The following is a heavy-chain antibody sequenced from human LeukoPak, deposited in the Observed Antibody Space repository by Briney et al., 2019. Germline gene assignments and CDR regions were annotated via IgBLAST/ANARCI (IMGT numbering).Heavy chain of an antibody. CDR3: ARDHYGY. CDR1: GFTFSSYA. CDR2: ISYDGSNK. D-gene: IGHD3-16*01. J-gene: IGHJ4*02. V-gene: IGHV3-30-3*01. Sequence: PGRSLRLSCAASGFTFSSYAMHWVRQAPGKGLEWVAVISYDGSNKYYADSVKGRFTISRDNSKNTLYLQMNSLRAEDTAVYYCARDHYGYWGQGTLVTASS.